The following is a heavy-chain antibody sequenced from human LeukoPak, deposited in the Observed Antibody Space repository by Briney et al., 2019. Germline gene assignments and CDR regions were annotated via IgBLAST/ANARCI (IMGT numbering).Heavy chain of an antibody. V-gene: IGHV1-18*01. Sequence: ASVKVSCKASGYTFTSYGISWVRQAPGQGLEWMGWISAYNGNTNYAQKFQGRVTMTTDTSTSTAYMELRSLRSDDTAVYYCARDPDVYDILTGYFYGMDVWGQGTTVTVSS. CDR2: ISAYNGNT. J-gene: IGHJ6*02. D-gene: IGHD3-9*01. CDR3: ARDPDVYDILTGYFYGMDV. CDR1: GYTFTSYG.